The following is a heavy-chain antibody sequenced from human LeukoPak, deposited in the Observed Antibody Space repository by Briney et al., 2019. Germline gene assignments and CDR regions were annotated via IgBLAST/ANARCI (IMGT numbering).Heavy chain of an antibody. D-gene: IGHD3-16*02. CDR3: ARHWTYYDYVWGSYRPYYFDY. Sequence: PSETLSLTCTVSGGSFSSFYWSWIRQPPGKGLEWIGEINHSGSTNYNPSLKSRVTISVDTSKNQFSLKLSSVTAADTAVYYCARHWTYYDYVWGSYRPYYFDYWGQGTLVTVSS. CDR1: GGSFSSFY. J-gene: IGHJ4*02. V-gene: IGHV4-34*01. CDR2: INHSGST.